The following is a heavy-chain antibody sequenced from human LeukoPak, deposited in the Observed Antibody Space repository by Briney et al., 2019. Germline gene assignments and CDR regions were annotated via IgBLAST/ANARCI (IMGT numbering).Heavy chain of an antibody. V-gene: IGHV3-23*01. CDR2: ISGSGGST. J-gene: IGHJ4*02. CDR1: GFTFSSYA. D-gene: IGHD1-26*01. Sequence: GGSLRLSCAASGFTFSSYAMSWVRQAPGKGLEWVSAISGSGGSTYYADSVKGRFTISRDNSKNTLYLQMNGLRAEDTAVYYCAKRLVGATNFDYWGQGTLVTVSS. CDR3: AKRLVGATNFDY.